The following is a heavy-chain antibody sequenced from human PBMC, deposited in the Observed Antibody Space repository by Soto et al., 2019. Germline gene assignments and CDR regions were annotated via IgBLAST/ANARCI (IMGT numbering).Heavy chain of an antibody. D-gene: IGHD3-10*01. V-gene: IGHV3-23*01. CDR2: ISGGGGST. J-gene: IGHJ4*02. Sequence: GGSLRLSCAASGFTFSSFAMSWVRQAPGKGLDWVSAISGGGGSTYSADSVKGRFTISRDNSKNTLYLQMSSLRAEDTAVYYCARGCSAFKGSPPDFWGQGSLVTVSS. CDR3: ARGCSAFKGSPPDF. CDR1: GFTFSSFA.